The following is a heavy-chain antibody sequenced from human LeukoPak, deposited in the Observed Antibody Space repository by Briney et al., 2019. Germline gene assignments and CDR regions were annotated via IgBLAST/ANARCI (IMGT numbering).Heavy chain of an antibody. CDR2: INPNSGGT. CDR3: ARCVVPYSGSPGAYYGMDV. V-gene: IGHV1-2*04. D-gene: IGHD1-26*01. CDR1: GYTFTGYY. Sequence: ASVKVSCKASGYTFTGYYMHWVRQAPGQGLEWMGWINPNSGGTNYAQRFQGWVTMTRDTSISTAYMELSRLRSDDTAVYYCARCVVPYSGSPGAYYGMDVWGQGTTVTVSS. J-gene: IGHJ6*02.